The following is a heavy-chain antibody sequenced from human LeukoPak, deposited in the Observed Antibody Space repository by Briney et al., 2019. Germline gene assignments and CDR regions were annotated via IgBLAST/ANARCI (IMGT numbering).Heavy chain of an antibody. Sequence: SETLSLTCTVSGYSINSGYYWGWIRPPPGKGLEWIGSTYHSGSTFYNPSLKSRVTISVDTSKNQFSLKLSSVTAADTAVYYCARSPFGGVIDKNYFDYWGQGTLVTVSS. J-gene: IGHJ4*02. CDR3: ARSPFGGVIDKNYFDY. CDR1: GYSINSGYY. V-gene: IGHV4-38-2*02. CDR2: TYHSGST. D-gene: IGHD3-16*02.